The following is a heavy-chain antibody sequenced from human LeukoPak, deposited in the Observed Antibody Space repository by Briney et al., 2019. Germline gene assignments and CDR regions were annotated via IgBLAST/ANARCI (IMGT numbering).Heavy chain of an antibody. Sequence: GGSLRLSCAASGFTFSSYEMNWVRQAPGKGLEWVSYISSSGSTIYYADSVKGRFTISRDNAKNLLYLQMNSLRAEDTAVYYCARENTMVRGVIPPHFDYWGQGTLVTVSS. J-gene: IGHJ4*02. CDR3: ARENTMVRGVIPPHFDY. CDR2: ISSSGSTI. V-gene: IGHV3-48*03. D-gene: IGHD3-10*01. CDR1: GFTFSSYE.